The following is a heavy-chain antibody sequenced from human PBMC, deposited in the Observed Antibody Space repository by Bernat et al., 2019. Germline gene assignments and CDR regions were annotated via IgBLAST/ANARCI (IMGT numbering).Heavy chain of an antibody. D-gene: IGHD6-25*01. CDR1: GFTFSDYS. Sequence: VQLVESGGGVVQPGRSLRLSCVASGFTFSDYSLHWVRQAPGKGLEWVAVVSYDGRNKYYADSVQARFIISSDDSENTLYLQMDSLQSEDTAVYYCVRDGAALYYYHGMDVWGRGTTVTVSS. V-gene: IGHV3-30*04. J-gene: IGHJ6*02. CDR2: VSYDGRNK. CDR3: VRDGAALYYYHGMDV.